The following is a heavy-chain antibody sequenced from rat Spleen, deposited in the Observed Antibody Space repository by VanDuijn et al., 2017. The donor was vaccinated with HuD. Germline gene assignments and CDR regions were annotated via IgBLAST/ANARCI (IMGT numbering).Heavy chain of an antibody. CDR2: ISTGGGST. CDR3: ARQDTSGYSNWFAY. CDR1: GFTFSNYG. V-gene: IGHV5S13*01. D-gene: IGHD4-3*01. J-gene: IGHJ3*01. Sequence: EVKLVESGGGLVQPGRSLKLSCAASGFTFSNYGMAWVRQAPTKGLEWVAYISTGGGSTYYRDTVKGRFTISRDNAKSTQFLQMDSLRSEDTATYYCARQDTSGYSNWFAYWGQGTLVTVSS.